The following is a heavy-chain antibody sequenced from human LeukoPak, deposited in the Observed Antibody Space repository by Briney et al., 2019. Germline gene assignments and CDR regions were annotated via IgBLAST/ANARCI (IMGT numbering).Heavy chain of an antibody. CDR2: LYPSTST. D-gene: IGHD1-14*01. CDR3: AKLSPNRWFDP. J-gene: IGHJ5*02. V-gene: IGHV4-4*07. CDR1: DGSSIPYY. Sequence: SETLSLTCTVSDGSSIPYYWIWIRQPAGKGVEGSGRLYPSTSTTYNPSLKSRVTMSVDTSKNQFSLKLTSVTAADTAVHYCAKLSPNRWFDPWGQGILVTVSS.